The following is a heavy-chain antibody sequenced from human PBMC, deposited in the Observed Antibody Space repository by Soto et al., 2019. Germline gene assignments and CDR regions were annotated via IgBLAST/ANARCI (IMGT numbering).Heavy chain of an antibody. V-gene: IGHV3-53*01. Sequence: PGGSLRLSCAASGFTISRNYMNWVRQAPGKGLEWVSVTYSGGSTYYADSVKGRFTISRDNSKNTLYLQMNSLRAEDTAVYYCAREPSTGKVAFDIWGQGTMVTVSS. D-gene: IGHD4-4*01. CDR1: GFTISRNY. CDR3: AREPSTGKVAFDI. J-gene: IGHJ3*02. CDR2: TYSGGST.